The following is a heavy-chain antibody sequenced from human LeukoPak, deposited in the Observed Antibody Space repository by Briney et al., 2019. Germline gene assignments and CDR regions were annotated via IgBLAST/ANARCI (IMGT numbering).Heavy chain of an antibody. V-gene: IGHV3-33*01. CDR3: TRDISSRYFDL. Sequence: PGGSLRLSCAASGFTFRDYGMHRVRQAPGKGLEWVAVIWYDGKYQYYVDSVKGRFSISRDNSKNTLSLQMNSLRDDDTAVYYCTRDISSRYFDLWGRGTRVIVSP. D-gene: IGHD6-13*01. CDR1: GFTFRDYG. CDR2: IWYDGKYQ. J-gene: IGHJ2*01.